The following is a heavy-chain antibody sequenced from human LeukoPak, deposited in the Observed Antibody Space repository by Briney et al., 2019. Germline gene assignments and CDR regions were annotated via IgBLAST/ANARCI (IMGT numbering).Heavy chain of an antibody. D-gene: IGHD2-15*01. V-gene: IGHV4-4*07. J-gene: IGHJ2*01. CDR3: ARVYRSGGSCFWYFDL. CDR1: GGSISRYY. CDR2: IYTTGST. Sequence: SETLSLTCTVSGGSISRYYWSWIRQPAGKGLEWIGRIYTTGSTDYNPSLKSRITMSVDPPRNQFSLKLNSVTAADTAIYYCARVYRSGGSCFWYFDLWGRGTLVTVSS.